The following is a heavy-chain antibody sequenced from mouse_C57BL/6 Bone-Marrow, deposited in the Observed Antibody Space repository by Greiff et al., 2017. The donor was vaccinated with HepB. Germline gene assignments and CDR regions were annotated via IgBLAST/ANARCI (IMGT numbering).Heavy chain of an antibody. Sequence: VQLKQSGTVLARPGASVKMSCKTSGYTFTSYWMHWVKQRPGQGLEWIGAIYPGNSDTSYNQKFKGKAKLTAVTSASTAYMELSSLTNEDSAVYYCTKGSYDGFAWFAYWGQGTLVTVSA. CDR2: IYPGNSDT. D-gene: IGHD2-3*01. J-gene: IGHJ3*01. V-gene: IGHV1-5*01. CDR1: GYTFTSYW. CDR3: TKGSYDGFAWFAY.